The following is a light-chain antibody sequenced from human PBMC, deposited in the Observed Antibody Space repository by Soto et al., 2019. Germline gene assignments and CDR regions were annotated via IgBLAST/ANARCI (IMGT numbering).Light chain of an antibody. CDR2: AAS. CDR1: QGISSY. J-gene: IGKJ4*01. V-gene: IGKV1-9*01. CDR3: QQYDNLPLT. Sequence: DIQLTQSPSFLSASLGDRVTITCRASQGISSYLAWYQQKPGKAPKVLIYAASTLQSGVPSRFSGSGSGTEFTLTISTLQPEDFATYYCQQYDNLPLTFGGGTKVDIK.